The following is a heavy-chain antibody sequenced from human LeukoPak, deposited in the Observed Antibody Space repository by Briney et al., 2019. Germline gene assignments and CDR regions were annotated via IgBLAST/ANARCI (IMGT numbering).Heavy chain of an antibody. D-gene: IGHD6-13*01. Sequence: SETLSLTCAVYGGSFSGYYWSWIRQPPGKGLGWIGEINHSGSTNYNPSLKSRVTISVDTSKNQFSLKLSSVTAADTAVYYCASGIYGSSWDYWGQGTLVTVSS. CDR2: INHSGST. V-gene: IGHV4-34*01. CDR3: ASGIYGSSWDY. CDR1: GGSFSGYY. J-gene: IGHJ4*02.